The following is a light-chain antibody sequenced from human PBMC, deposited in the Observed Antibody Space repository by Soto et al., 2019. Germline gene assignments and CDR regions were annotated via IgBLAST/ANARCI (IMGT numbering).Light chain of an antibody. CDR1: SSDIGAYNY. CDR3: ATWDDRLNGYV. V-gene: IGLV2-8*01. J-gene: IGLJ1*01. Sequence: QSALTQPPSASGSPGQSVTISCTGSSSDIGAYNYVSWYQQRPGQVPKLIIYEVTKRPSGVPDRFSGSKSGNTASLTVSGLQAEDEADYYCATWDDRLNGYVFGSGTKLTVL. CDR2: EVT.